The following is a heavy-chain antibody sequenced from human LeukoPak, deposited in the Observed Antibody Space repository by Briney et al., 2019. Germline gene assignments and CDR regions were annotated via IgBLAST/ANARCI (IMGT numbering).Heavy chain of an antibody. V-gene: IGHV4-38-2*02. Sequence: PSETLSLTCTVSGYSISSGYYWGWIRQPPGKGLEWIGSIYHSGSTYYNPSLKSRVTISVDTSKNQFSLKLSSVTAADTAVYYCAREVLWFGELLYFDYWGQGTLVTVSS. CDR1: GYSISSGYY. J-gene: IGHJ4*02. CDR3: AREVLWFGELLYFDY. D-gene: IGHD3-10*01. CDR2: IYHSGST.